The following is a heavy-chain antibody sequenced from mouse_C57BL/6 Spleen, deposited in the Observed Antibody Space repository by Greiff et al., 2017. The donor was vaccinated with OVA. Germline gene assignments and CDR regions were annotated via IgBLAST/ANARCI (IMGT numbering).Heavy chain of an antibody. CDR3: ATNWDEGVYFDY. V-gene: IGHV1-72*01. Sequence: QVQLKQPGAELVKPGASVKLSCKASGYTFTSYWMHWVKQRPGRGLEWIGRIDPNSGGTKYNEKFKSKATLTVDKPSSTAYMQLSSLTAEDSAVYYCATNWDEGVYFDYWGQGTTLTVSS. CDR1: GYTFTSYW. D-gene: IGHD4-1*01. J-gene: IGHJ2*01. CDR2: IDPNSGGT.